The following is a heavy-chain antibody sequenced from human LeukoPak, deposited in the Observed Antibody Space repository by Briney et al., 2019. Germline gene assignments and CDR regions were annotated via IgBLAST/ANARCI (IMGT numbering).Heavy chain of an antibody. CDR1: GGSISSSSYY. D-gene: IGHD5-18*01. Sequence: PSETLPLTCTVSGGSISSSSYYWGWIRQPPGKGLEWIGSIYYSGSTYYNPSLKSRVTISVDTPKNQFSLKLSSVTAADTAVYYCASTGGYSYGYAEYYFDYWGQGTLVTVSS. CDR2: IYYSGST. CDR3: ASTGGYSYGYAEYYFDY. J-gene: IGHJ4*02. V-gene: IGHV4-39*01.